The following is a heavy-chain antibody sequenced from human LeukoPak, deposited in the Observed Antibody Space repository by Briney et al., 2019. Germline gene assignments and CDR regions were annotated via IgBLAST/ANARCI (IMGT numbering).Heavy chain of an antibody. CDR1: GYTFTSYY. Sequence: ASVKVSCKASGYTFTSYYMNWVRQAPGQGLEWMGIINPSGGSTSYAQKFQGRVTMTRDTSTSTVYMELSNLRSEDTAVYYCARVLHSSGYSSWFDPWGQGTQVTVSS. V-gene: IGHV1-46*01. CDR2: INPSGGST. CDR3: ARVLHSSGYSSWFDP. D-gene: IGHD3-22*01. J-gene: IGHJ5*02.